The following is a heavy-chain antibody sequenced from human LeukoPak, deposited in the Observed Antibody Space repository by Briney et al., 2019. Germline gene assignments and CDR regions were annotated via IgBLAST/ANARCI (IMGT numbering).Heavy chain of an antibody. CDR1: GFTFSSYG. J-gene: IGHJ1*01. CDR2: ISYDGSNK. CDR3: AKGVAIAARRGPPQH. Sequence: PGRSLRLSCAASGFTFSSYGIHWVRQAPGKGLEWVAVISYDGSNKYHADSVKGRFTISRDNSKNTLYLQMNSLRAEDTAVYYCAKGVAIAARRGPPQHWGQGTMVTVSS. D-gene: IGHD6-6*01. V-gene: IGHV3-30*18.